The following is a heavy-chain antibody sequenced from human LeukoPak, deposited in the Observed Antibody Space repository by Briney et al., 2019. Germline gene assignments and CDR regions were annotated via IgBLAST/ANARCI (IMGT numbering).Heavy chain of an antibody. Sequence: PSETLSLTCTVSGGSISSYYWSWIRQPPGKGLEWIGYIYYSGSTNYNPSLKSRVTISVDTSKNQFSLKLSSVTAADTAVYYCARDRGHYDSSGYYYVPWGQGTLVTVSS. D-gene: IGHD3-22*01. CDR3: ARDRGHYDSSGYYYVP. CDR1: GGSISSYY. J-gene: IGHJ5*02. CDR2: IYYSGST. V-gene: IGHV4-59*01.